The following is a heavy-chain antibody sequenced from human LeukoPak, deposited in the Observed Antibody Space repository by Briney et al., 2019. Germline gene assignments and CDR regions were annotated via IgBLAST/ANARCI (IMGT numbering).Heavy chain of an antibody. Sequence: GGSLRLSCAASGFTFDDYGMSWVRQAPGKGLEWVSAISGSGGSTYYADSVKGQFTISRDNSKNTLYLQMNSLRAEDTAVYYCAKECGRVGTSCSFDYWGQGTLVTVSS. CDR3: AKECGRVGTSCSFDY. D-gene: IGHD2-2*01. CDR1: GFTFDDYG. V-gene: IGHV3-23*01. CDR2: ISGSGGST. J-gene: IGHJ4*02.